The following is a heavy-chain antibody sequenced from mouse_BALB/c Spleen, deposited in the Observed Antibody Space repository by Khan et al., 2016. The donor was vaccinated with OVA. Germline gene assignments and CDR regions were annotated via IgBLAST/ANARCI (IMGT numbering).Heavy chain of an antibody. J-gene: IGHJ3*01. Sequence: EVELVESGGGLVQPGGSLRLSCATSGFTFTDYYMSWVRQPPGKALEWVGFIRNKANGYTTEYSASVKGRFTISRDNSQSILYLQMNTLRAEDSATYYCARDPARRPGAYWGQGTMVTVSA. CDR1: GFTFTDYY. V-gene: IGHV7-3*02. CDR2: IRNKANGYTT. CDR3: ARDPARRPGAY. D-gene: IGHD3-1*01.